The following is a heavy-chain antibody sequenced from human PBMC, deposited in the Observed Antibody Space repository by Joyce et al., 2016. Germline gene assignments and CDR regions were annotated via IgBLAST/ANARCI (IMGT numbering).Heavy chain of an antibody. CDR2: ISYDGSNK. CDR3: ARDHSGYDSFDY. J-gene: IGHJ4*02. CDR1: GFTFSSYA. D-gene: IGHD5-12*01. Sequence: QVQLVESGGGVVQPGRSLRLSCAASGFTFSSYAMQWVRQAPGKGLEWVEVISYDGSNKYYADSVKGRFTISRDNSKNTLYLQMNSLRAEDTAVYYCARDHSGYDSFDYWGQGTLVTVSS. V-gene: IGHV3-30-3*01.